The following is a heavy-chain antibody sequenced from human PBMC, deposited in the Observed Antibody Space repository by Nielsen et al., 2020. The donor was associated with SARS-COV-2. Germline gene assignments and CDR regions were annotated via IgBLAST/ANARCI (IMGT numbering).Heavy chain of an antibody. Sequence: SETPSLTCTVSGASVNYGDSSWAWIRQPPGKGLEWIGYIWNDGSAYNPSLKSRVTISMDTSKNQVSLKLTSATAADTAVYFCASGHFADWGQGTLVMVSS. CDR1: GASVNYGDSS. CDR2: IWNDGSA. D-gene: IGHD3/OR15-3a*01. CDR3: ASGHFAD. J-gene: IGHJ4*02. V-gene: IGHV4-61*08.